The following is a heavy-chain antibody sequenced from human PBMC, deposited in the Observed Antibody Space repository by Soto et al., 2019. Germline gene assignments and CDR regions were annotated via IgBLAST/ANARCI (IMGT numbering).Heavy chain of an antibody. CDR2: IYYSGST. V-gene: IGHV4-39*01. CDR1: GGSISSSSYY. CDR3: ARRGYDYAFDI. Sequence: SETLSLTCTVSGGSISSSSYYWGWIRQPPGKGLEWIGSIYYSGSTYYNPSLKSRVTISVDTSKNQFSLKLSSVTAADTAVYYCARRGYDYAFDIWGQGTMVTVSS. D-gene: IGHD5-12*01. J-gene: IGHJ3*02.